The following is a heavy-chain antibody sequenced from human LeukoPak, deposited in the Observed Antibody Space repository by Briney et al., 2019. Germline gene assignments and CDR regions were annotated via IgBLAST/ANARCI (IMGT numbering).Heavy chain of an antibody. CDR1: GGTFSSYA. CDR2: IIPIFGTA. J-gene: IGHJ6*03. D-gene: IGHD1-26*01. CDR3: ARGATFTDYYYYYYMDV. Sequence: SVKVSCKASGGTFSSYAISWVRQAPGQGLEWMGGIIPIFGTANYAQKFQGRVTITTDESTSTAYMELSSLRSEDTAVYYCARGATFTDYYYYYYMDVWGKGTTVTVSS. V-gene: IGHV1-69*05.